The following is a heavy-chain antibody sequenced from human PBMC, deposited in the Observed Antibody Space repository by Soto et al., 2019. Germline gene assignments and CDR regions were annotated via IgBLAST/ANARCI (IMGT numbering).Heavy chain of an antibody. J-gene: IGHJ4*02. V-gene: IGHV3-7*03. CDR3: ARYYRGSGRYFFDY. D-gene: IGHD6-19*01. CDR2: INQDGGVT. Sequence: GGSLRLSXVASGFTFISSFMGWIRQAPGKGLEWVANINQDGGVTYYVDSVEGRFTISRDNTKDSLYLQMNSLRGEDTAIYYCARYYRGSGRYFFDYWGQGTPVTVSS. CDR1: GFTFISSF.